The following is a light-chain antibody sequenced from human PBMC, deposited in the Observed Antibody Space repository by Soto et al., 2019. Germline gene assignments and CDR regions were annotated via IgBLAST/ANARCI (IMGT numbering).Light chain of an antibody. CDR2: GAS. CDR1: QSVRSN. J-gene: IGKJ5*01. Sequence: MREYPSRMSLSRGEVFLLSCSASQSVRSNLAWYQQKPGQSPRLLIYGASNRATGIPARFSDSGSVTEYTLPIRRLHSADFAVYYCQQYDTWPSITFGQGTRLEI. CDR3: QQYDTWPSIT. V-gene: IGKV3-15*01.